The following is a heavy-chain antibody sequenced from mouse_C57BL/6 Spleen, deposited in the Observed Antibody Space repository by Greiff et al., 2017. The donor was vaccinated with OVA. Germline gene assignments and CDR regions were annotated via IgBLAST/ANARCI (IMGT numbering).Heavy chain of an antibody. CDR1: GYAFTNYL. J-gene: IGHJ2*01. V-gene: IGHV1-54*01. D-gene: IGHD1-1*01. CDR3: ARSVTTVVATDC. Sequence: VQVVESGAELVRPGTSVKVSCKASGYAFTNYLIEWVKQRPGQGLEWIGVINPGSGGTNYNEKFKGKATLTADKSSSTAYLQRSSLTSEDSAVYFCARSVTTVVATDCWGKGTTLTVAS. CDR2: INPGSGGT.